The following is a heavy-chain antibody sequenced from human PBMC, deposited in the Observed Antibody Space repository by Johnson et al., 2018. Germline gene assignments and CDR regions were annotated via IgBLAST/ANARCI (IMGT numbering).Heavy chain of an antibody. CDR1: GGSISGYY. CDR2: IYHSGST. D-gene: IGHD3-22*01. J-gene: IGHJ1*01. V-gene: IGHV4-59*01. CDR3: ARYVSSSGYVHH. Sequence: QVQLQESGPGLVKPSETLSLTCTVSGGSISGYYWSWIRQPPGKRLEWLGYIYHSGSTKYNPSLNSRVTMSVDASKNQCSLQLNSVTAADTALYYCARYVSSSGYVHHWGQGTLVTVSS.